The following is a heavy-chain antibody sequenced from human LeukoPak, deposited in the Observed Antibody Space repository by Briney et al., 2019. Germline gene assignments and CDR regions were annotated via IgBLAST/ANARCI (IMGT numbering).Heavy chain of an antibody. V-gene: IGHV3-21*01. CDR1: GFGVHTFA. CDR2: ITKYDGRL. CDR3: ARVRVATIADYFDY. J-gene: IGHJ4*02. Sequence: PGGSLRLSCAVSGFGVHTFAMSWVRQAPGKGLEWLASITKYDGRLYYADSVRGRFTISRDNAKNSLYLQMNSLRAEDTAVYYCARVRVATIADYFDYWGQGTLVTVSS. D-gene: IGHD5-12*01.